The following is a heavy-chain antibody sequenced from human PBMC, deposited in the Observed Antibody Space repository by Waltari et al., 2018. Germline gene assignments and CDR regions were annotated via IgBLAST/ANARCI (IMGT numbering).Heavy chain of an antibody. J-gene: IGHJ6*03. D-gene: IGHD4-17*01. V-gene: IGHV4-59*01. CDR3: ARGETTVVTPSYYYMDV. Sequence: QVQLQESGPGLVKPSETLSLTCTVSGGSISSYYWSWIRQPPGKGLEWIGYIYYSGSTNYNPSLKIRGNMSVDTSKNQFSLKLSSVTAADTAVYYCARGETTVVTPSYYYMDVWGKGTTVTVSS. CDR2: IYYSGST. CDR1: GGSISSYY.